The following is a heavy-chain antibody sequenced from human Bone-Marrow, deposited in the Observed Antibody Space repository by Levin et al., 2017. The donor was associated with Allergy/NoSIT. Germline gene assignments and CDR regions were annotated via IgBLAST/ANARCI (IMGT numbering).Heavy chain of an antibody. CDR3: AKGYDLLTGYPPFGQ. D-gene: IGHD3-9*01. CDR1: GFTSDNYA. Sequence: GGSLRLSCVASGFTSDNYAMHWVRQTPGKGLEWVSTITWNTNNIAYADSVKGRFIISRDNAKNSLYLQMNSLRPEDTAVYYCAKGYDLLTGYPPFGQWGQGTLVTVYS. V-gene: IGHV3-9*02. J-gene: IGHJ4*02. CDR2: ITWNTNNI.